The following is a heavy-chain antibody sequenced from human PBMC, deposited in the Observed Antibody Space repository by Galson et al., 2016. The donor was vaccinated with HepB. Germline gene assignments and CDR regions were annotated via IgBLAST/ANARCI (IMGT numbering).Heavy chain of an antibody. Sequence: LRLSCAASGFTFSNYGMTWVRQAPGKGLEVVSSISRSGDSTDYADSVKGRFTISRDNSENTLSLQMNSLTADDTAIYYCVQGSTAPAVWGKGTPVTVST. CDR1: GFTFSNYG. V-gene: IGHV3-23*01. CDR2: ISRSGDST. D-gene: IGHD1-26*01. CDR3: VQGSTAPAV. J-gene: IGHJ6*04.